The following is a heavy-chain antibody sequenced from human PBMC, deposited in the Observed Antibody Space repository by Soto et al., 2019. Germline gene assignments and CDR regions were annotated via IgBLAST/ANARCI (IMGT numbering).Heavy chain of an antibody. V-gene: IGHV1-69*04. J-gene: IGHJ5*02. CDR2: IIPILGIA. Sequence: GASVKVSCKASGGTFSSYTISWVRQAPGQGLEWMGRIIPILGIANYAQKFQGRVTITADKSTSTAYMELSSLRSEDTAVYYCARDIGFDSSSSNWFDPWGQGTLVTVSS. CDR1: GGTFSSYT. CDR3: ARDIGFDSSSSNWFDP. D-gene: IGHD6-6*01.